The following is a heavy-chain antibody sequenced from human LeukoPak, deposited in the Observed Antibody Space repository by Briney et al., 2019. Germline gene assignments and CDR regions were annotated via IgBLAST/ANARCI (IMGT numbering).Heavy chain of an antibody. V-gene: IGHV3-33*01. CDR1: GFTFSSYG. J-gene: IGHJ2*01. D-gene: IGHD4-17*01. Sequence: QPGRSLRLSCAASGFTFSSYGMHWVRQAPGKGLEWVAVIWYDGSNKYYADSVKGRFTISRDNSKNTLYLQMNSLRAEDTAVYYCARTDGDYSYWYFDLWGRGTLVTVSS. CDR2: IWYDGSNK. CDR3: ARTDGDYSYWYFDL.